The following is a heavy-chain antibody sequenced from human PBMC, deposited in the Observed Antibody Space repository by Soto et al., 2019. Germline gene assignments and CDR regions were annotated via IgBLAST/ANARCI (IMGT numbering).Heavy chain of an antibody. D-gene: IGHD4-17*01. V-gene: IGHV3-48*02. CDR1: GFTFSSYS. Sequence: GGSLRLSCAASGFTFSSYSMNWVRQAPGKGLEWVSYISSVTTTIYYADSVNGRFTISSDNAKNSLYLQMNSLRDEDTAVYYCARDHYGDYIFDYWGQGTLVTVSS. J-gene: IGHJ4*02. CDR3: ARDHYGDYIFDY. CDR2: ISSVTTTI.